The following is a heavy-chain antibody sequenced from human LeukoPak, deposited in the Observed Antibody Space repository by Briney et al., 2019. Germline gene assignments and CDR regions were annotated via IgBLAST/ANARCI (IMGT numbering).Heavy chain of an antibody. CDR2: TNSDGSST. CDR1: GFTFSGHW. J-gene: IGHJ5*02. V-gene: IGHV3-74*01. CDR3: ARGPYLWSDPRGGWLDP. D-gene: IGHD3-3*01. Sequence: PGGSLRLSCAVSGFTFSGHWMFWVRQAPGKGLVWVSSTNSDGSSTGYTDSVKGRFTVSRDNAKNTLYLQMNSLRVEDTALYYCARGPYLWSDPRGGWLDPWGQGTLVTVSS.